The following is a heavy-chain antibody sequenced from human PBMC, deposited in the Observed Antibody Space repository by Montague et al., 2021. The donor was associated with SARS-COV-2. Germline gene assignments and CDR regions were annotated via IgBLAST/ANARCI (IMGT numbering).Heavy chain of an antibody. D-gene: IGHD3-16*01. V-gene: IGHV4-59*01. Sequence: SETLSLTCTVSGGSISTYYWNWIRQSPGKGLEWLGYFYYNLNTNYNPSLKGRLTISVDTSENQVSLNLRSVTAADTAVYYCARDSFEAPHFFDYWGQGILVTVSS. CDR3: ARDSFEAPHFFDY. J-gene: IGHJ4*02. CDR1: GGSISTYY. CDR2: FYYNLNT.